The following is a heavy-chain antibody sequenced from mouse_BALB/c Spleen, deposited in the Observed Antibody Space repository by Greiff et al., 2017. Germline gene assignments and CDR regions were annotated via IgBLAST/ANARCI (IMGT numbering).Heavy chain of an antibody. CDR2: IYPGDGDT. V-gene: IGHV1-80*01. D-gene: IGHD2-3*01. CDR1: GYAFSSYW. Sequence: VKLQESGAELVRPGSSVKISCKASGYAFSSYWLNWVKQRPGQGLEWIGQIYPGDGDTNYNGKLKGKATLTADKSSSTAYMQLSSLTSEDSAVYFCARNDGYSFAWFAYWGQGTLVTVSA. J-gene: IGHJ3*01. CDR3: ARNDGYSFAWFAY.